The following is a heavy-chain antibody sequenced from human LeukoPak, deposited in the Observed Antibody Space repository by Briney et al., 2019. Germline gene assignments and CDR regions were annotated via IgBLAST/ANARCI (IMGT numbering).Heavy chain of an antibody. Sequence: ASVKVSCKASGYTFTSYYMHWVRQAPGQGLEWMGIINPSGGSTSYAQKFQGRVTMTRNTSTSTVYMELSSLRSEDTAVYYCARDITLLDAFDIWGQGTMVTVSS. CDR1: GYTFTSYY. CDR2: INPSGGST. V-gene: IGHV1-46*01. J-gene: IGHJ3*02. D-gene: IGHD3-10*01. CDR3: ARDITLLDAFDI.